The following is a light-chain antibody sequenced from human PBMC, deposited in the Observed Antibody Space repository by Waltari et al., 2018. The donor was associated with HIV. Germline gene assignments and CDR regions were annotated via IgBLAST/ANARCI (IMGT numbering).Light chain of an antibody. CDR3: GADHGSGSNFVYV. Sequence: QPVLSQPPSASAPLGASVTPVCTLISAPSTYRVAWYQPCPGKGPRFLMRVGTGGSVGSKGDGIPDRFSVLVSGLNRYLTIKNIQEEDESDYYCGADHGSGSNFVYVFGPGTKVTVL. CDR2: VGTGGSVG. CDR1: SAPSTYR. V-gene: IGLV9-49*03. J-gene: IGLJ1*01.